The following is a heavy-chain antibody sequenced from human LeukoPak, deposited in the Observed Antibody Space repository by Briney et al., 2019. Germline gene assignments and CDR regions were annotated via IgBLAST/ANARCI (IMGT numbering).Heavy chain of an antibody. CDR1: GFTFSSYG. J-gene: IGHJ6*02. V-gene: IGHV3-33*06. D-gene: IGHD5-18*01. CDR2: TWYDGSNK. Sequence: GGSLRLSCAASGFTFSSYGMHWVRQAPGKGLEWVAATWYDGSNKYYADSVKGRFTISRDNSKNTLYLQMNSLRAEDTAVYYCAKIRAMDYYYYGMDVWGQGTTVTVSS. CDR3: AKIRAMDYYYYGMDV.